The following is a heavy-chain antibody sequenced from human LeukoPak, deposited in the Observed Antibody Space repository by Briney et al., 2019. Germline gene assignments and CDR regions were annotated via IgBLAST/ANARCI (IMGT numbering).Heavy chain of an antibody. CDR3: ARDADWLTGYYDY. CDR2: ITISSSYI. CDR1: GFTFSSYS. D-gene: IGHD3-9*01. J-gene: IGHJ4*02. Sequence: GGSLRLSCAASGFTFSSYSMNWVRQAPGKGLEWVSSITISSSYINYTDSLKGRFTISKDNAKNTLYLQMNSLRAEDTAVYYCARDADWLTGYYDYWGQGTLVTVSS. V-gene: IGHV3-21*01.